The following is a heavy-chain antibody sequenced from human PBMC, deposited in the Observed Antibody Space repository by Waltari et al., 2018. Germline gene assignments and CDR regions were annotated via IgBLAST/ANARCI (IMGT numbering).Heavy chain of an antibody. CDR1: GFTFSSYG. J-gene: IGHJ4*02. D-gene: IGHD3-22*01. Sequence: QVQLVESGGGVVQPGRSLRLSCAASGFTFSSYGMHWVRQAPGKGLEWVAVIWYDGSNKYYADSVKGRFTISRDNSKNTLYLQMNSRRAEDTAVYYCAKGYPLPDYYDSSGYEPFDYWGQGTLVTVSS. CDR3: AKGYPLPDYYDSSGYEPFDY. CDR2: IWYDGSNK. V-gene: IGHV3-33*06.